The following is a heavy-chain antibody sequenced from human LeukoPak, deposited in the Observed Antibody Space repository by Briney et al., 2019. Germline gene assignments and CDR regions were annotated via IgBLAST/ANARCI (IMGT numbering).Heavy chain of an antibody. D-gene: IGHD1-26*01. CDR1: GFTFTGHS. CDR2: VADDEKTI. V-gene: IGHV3-30*04. Sequence: PGRSLRLSCVASGFTFTGHSMHWVRQAPGKGLEWVAVVADDEKTIFYADSLKGRFTVSRDNSENTVYLQMNSLRDEDTAVYYCARENQSGGTLFDYWGQGSLVTVSS. CDR3: ARENQSGGTLFDY. J-gene: IGHJ4*02.